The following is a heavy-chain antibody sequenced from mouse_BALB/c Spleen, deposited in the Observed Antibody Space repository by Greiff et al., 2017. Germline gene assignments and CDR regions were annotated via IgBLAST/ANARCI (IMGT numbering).Heavy chain of an antibody. CDR3: NARGNYYGNYEAMDY. CDR1: GFNIKDYY. CDR2: IDPENGDT. D-gene: IGHD2-1*01. Sequence: VQLQQSGAELVRSGASVKLSCTASGFNIKDYYMHWVKQRPEQGLEWIGWIDPENGDTEYAPKFQGKATMTADTSSNTAYLQLSSLTSEDTAVYYCNARGNYYGNYEAMDYWGQGTSVTVSS. J-gene: IGHJ4*01. V-gene: IGHV14-4*02.